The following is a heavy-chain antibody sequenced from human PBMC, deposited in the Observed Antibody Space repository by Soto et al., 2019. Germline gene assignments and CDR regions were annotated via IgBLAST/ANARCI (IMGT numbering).Heavy chain of an antibody. V-gene: IGHV1-2*02. Sequence: ASVKVSCKASGYIFSANDIHWVRQAPGQGLEWLGWINPHSGATNYAQKFLGRVTMSADTSASTAYMDLARLKSDDTAVYYCVRALALGFSSCFDPCCRRTFFTVS. CDR2: INPHSGAT. CDR1: GYIFSAND. CDR3: VRALALGFSSCFDP. J-gene: IGHJ5*02. D-gene: IGHD3-3*01.